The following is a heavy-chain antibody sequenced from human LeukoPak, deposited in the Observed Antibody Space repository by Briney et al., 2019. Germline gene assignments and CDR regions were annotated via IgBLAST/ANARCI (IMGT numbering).Heavy chain of an antibody. D-gene: IGHD3-22*01. Sequence: PGGSLRLSCAASGFTFSNFGMHWVRQAPGKGLEWVSYISSSGSTIYYADSVKGRFTISRDNAKNSLYLQMNSLRAEDTAVYYCARESGSSGYYDYWGQGTLVTVSS. J-gene: IGHJ4*02. V-gene: IGHV3-48*04. CDR1: GFTFSNFG. CDR2: ISSSGSTI. CDR3: ARESGSSGYYDY.